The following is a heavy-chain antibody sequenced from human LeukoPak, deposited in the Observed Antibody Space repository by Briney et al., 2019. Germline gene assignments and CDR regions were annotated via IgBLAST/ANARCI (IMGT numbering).Heavy chain of an antibody. CDR2: IIPIFGTA. J-gene: IGHJ3*02. Sequence: GASVKVSCKASGGTSSSYAISWVRQAPGQGLEWMGGIIPIFGTANYAQKFQGRVTITTDESTSTAYMELSSLRSEDTAVYYCARVLGRIVGATYAFDIWGQGTMVTVSS. CDR1: GGTSSSYA. V-gene: IGHV1-69*05. D-gene: IGHD1-26*01. CDR3: ARVLGRIVGATYAFDI.